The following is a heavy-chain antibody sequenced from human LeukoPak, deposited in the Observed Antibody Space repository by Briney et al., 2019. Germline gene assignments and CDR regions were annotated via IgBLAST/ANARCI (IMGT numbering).Heavy chain of an antibody. V-gene: IGHV3-7*01. CDR2: IKQDKSEK. J-gene: IGHJ5*01. Sequence: PGGSLRLSCAASGFTVSGNYMNWVRQTPGKGLEWVATIKQDKSEKYYVDSVKGRFTISRDNAKNSLYLQMNSLRAEDTAVYYCARPYSISWELDSWGQGTLVTVSS. CDR1: GFTVSGNY. D-gene: IGHD6-13*01. CDR3: ARPYSISWELDS.